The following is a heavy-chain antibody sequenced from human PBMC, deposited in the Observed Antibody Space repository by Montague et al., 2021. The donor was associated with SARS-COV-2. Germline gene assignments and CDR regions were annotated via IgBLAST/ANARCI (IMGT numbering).Heavy chain of an antibody. J-gene: IGHJ6*02. D-gene: IGHD3-9*01. CDR1: GFSLSTSGMC. CDR3: ARIRYDILTGYYYGMDV. CDR2: IDWDDDK. Sequence: VKPTQTPTLTCTFSGFSLSTSGMCVSWVRQPPGKALEWLALIDWDDDKYYSTSLKTRLTISKDTSKNQVVLTMTNMDPVDTATYYCARIRYDILTGYYYGMDVWGQGTTVTVSS. V-gene: IGHV2-70*20.